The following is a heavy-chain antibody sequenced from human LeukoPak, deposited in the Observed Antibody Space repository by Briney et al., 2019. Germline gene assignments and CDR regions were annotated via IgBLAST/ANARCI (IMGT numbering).Heavy chain of an antibody. CDR2: ITSNGGST. CDR1: GFTFSSYA. D-gene: IGHD2-2*01. CDR3: MKGRCSGSSCYGGDY. V-gene: IGHV3-64D*06. J-gene: IGHJ4*02. Sequence: GSLRLSCSASGFTFSSYAMNWVRQAPGKGREYVSAITSNGGSTYYADSVKGRFTISRDNSKNTLYLQMSSLRAEDTAVYYCMKGRCSGSSCYGGDYWGQGTLVTVSS.